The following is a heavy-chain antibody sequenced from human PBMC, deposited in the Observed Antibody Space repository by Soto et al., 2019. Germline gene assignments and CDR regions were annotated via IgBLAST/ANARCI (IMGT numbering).Heavy chain of an antibody. D-gene: IGHD3-10*01. V-gene: IGHV3-23*01. J-gene: IGHJ4*02. CDR2: ISGSGGST. CDR3: AKWPYVYYYRSGSYCYFDY. Sequence: EVQLLESGGGLVQPGGSLRLSCAASGFTFSSYAMSWVRQAPGKGLEWVSAISGSGGSTYYADSVKGRFTISRDNSKNTLYLQMISLRAEDMAVYYCAKWPYVYYYRSGSYCYFDYWGQGTLVTVSS. CDR1: GFTFSSYA.